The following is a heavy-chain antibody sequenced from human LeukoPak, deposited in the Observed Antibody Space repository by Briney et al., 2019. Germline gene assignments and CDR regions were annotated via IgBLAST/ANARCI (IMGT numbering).Heavy chain of an antibody. Sequence: SETLSLTCTVSGGSMNSTSYYWGWIRQPPGKGPDWIAYIYYSGTTYYNPSLKSRVTISVDMSKNQFSLILMSVTAADPAVYYCARLGYSTGWYNSWGQGTLVTASS. CDR1: GGSMNSTSYY. CDR2: IYYSGTT. J-gene: IGHJ5*01. V-gene: IGHV4-39*01. D-gene: IGHD6-25*01. CDR3: ARLGYSTGWYNS.